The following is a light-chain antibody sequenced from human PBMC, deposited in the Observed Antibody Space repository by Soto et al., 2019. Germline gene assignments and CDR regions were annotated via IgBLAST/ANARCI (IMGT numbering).Light chain of an antibody. V-gene: IGLV1-40*01. J-gene: IGLJ1*01. CDR3: QSYDSSLSGRGV. CDR2: GNS. Sequence: QSVLTQPPSVSGAPGQRVTISCTGSSSNIAAGYDVHWYQQLPGTAPKLLIYGNSNRPSGVPDRFSGSKSGTSASLAITGLQAEDEADYYCQSYDSSLSGRGVFGTGTKLTVL. CDR1: SSNIAAGYD.